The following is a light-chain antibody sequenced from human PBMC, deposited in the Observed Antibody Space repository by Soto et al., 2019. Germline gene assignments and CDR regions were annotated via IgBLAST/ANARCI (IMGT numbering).Light chain of an antibody. Sequence: EIVLTQSPATLSLSPGERATLSCRASQSVSSYLAWYQQKPGQAPRLLIYDASNRVTGIPARFSGSGSGTDFTLTISSLEPEDFAVYYCQQRSNWPLTFGGGTKGDIK. CDR1: QSVSSY. CDR3: QQRSNWPLT. J-gene: IGKJ4*01. V-gene: IGKV3-11*01. CDR2: DAS.